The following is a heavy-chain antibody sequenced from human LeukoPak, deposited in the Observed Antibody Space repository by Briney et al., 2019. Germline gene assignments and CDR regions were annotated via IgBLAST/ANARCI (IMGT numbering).Heavy chain of an antibody. D-gene: IGHD3-22*01. J-gene: IGHJ1*01. CDR3: ARGAGYYYDSSDLPVSNFQH. CDR2: ISSSSSYI. CDR1: GFTFSSYS. Sequence: GGSLRLSCAASGFTFSSYSMNWVRQAPGKGLEWVSSISSSSSYIYYADSVKGRFTISRDNAKNSLCLQMNSLRAEDTAVYYCARGAGYYYDSSDLPVSNFQHWGQGTLVTVSS. V-gene: IGHV3-21*01.